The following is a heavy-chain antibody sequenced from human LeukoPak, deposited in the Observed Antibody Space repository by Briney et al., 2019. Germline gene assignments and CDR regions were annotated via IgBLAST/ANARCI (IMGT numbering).Heavy chain of an antibody. V-gene: IGHV1-69*13. D-gene: IGHD5-18*01. CDR2: IIPIFGTA. J-gene: IGHJ4*02. Sequence: GASVKVSCKASGGTFISYAISWVRQAPGQGLEWMGGIIPIFGTANYAQKFQGRVTITADESTSTAYMELSSLRSEDTAVYYCARLYSYAGPGDYWGQGTLVTVSS. CDR3: ARLYSYAGPGDY. CDR1: GGTFISYA.